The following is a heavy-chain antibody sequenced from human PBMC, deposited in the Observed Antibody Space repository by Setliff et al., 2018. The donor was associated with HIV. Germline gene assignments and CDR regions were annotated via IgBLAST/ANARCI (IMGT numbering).Heavy chain of an antibody. D-gene: IGHD5-12*01. Sequence: PSETLSLTCAVSGYSISSGCYWGWIRQPPGKGLERIGSMYHTGSTYYSPSLNSRLTISVDTSKNQFSLKLRSVTAADTAVYYCARQPLYNDYDWRSYYFDYWGQGSLVTVSS. V-gene: IGHV4-38-2*01. CDR2: MYHTGST. CDR3: ARQPLYNDYDWRSYYFDY. CDR1: GYSISSGCY. J-gene: IGHJ4*02.